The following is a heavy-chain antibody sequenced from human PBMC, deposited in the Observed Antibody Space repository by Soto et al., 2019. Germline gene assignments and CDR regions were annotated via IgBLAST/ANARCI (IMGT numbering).Heavy chain of an antibody. J-gene: IGHJ4*02. CDR2: MNPNNGDV. Sequence: QVQLLQSGAEVKRPGASVKVSCKASGYTFTSFDLNWVRQAAGQGLEWLGWMNPNNGDVAYAQKFQGRFTMTRNTSIRTVYMDRSSLRSEDTAVYYGATGRVGGYHFWGQGTLVTFAS. V-gene: IGHV1-8*01. CDR1: GYTFTSFD. D-gene: IGHD5-12*01. CDR3: ATGRVGGYHF.